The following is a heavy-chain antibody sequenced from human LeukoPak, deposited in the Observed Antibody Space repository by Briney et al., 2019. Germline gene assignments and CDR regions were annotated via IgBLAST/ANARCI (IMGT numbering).Heavy chain of an antibody. CDR1: SGSLSSYY. J-gene: IGHJ4*02. V-gene: IGHV4-59*01. CDR3: ASAYCSGGSCYSDY. CDR2: IYYSGST. D-gene: IGHD2-15*01. Sequence: PSETLSLTCTVSSGSLSSYYWSWIRQPPGKGLEWIGYIYYSGSTNYNPSLKSRVTMSVDTFQNQFSLKLSPVTTADTAVYYCASAYCSGGSCYSDYWGQGTLVTVSS.